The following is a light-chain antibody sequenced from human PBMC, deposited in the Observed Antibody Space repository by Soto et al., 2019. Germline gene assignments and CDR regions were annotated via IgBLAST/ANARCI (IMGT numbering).Light chain of an antibody. CDR2: AAS. CDR3: QQSYTTLYT. J-gene: IGKJ2*01. Sequence: DIQMTQSPSSLSASVGDRVSITCRASQSISYYLNWYQKKPGKPPKLLIYAASTLHSGVPSRFSGSGSGTDFTLTITSLQPEDFATYYCQQSYTTLYTFGPGIELEI. V-gene: IGKV1-39*01. CDR1: QSISYY.